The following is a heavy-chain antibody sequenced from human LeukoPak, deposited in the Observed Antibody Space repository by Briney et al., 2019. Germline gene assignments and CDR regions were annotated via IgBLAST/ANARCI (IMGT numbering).Heavy chain of an antibody. CDR2: IRDDGSNK. Sequence: PGGSLRLSCAASGFTFSSYGMHWVRQAPGKGLEWVAFIRDDGSNKYYADSVKGRFTISRDNSKNTLYLQMNSLRAEDTAVYYCAKDREWLARSGYFDYWGQGTLVTVSS. CDR3: AKDREWLARSGYFDY. CDR1: GFTFSSYG. D-gene: IGHD6-19*01. V-gene: IGHV3-30*02. J-gene: IGHJ4*02.